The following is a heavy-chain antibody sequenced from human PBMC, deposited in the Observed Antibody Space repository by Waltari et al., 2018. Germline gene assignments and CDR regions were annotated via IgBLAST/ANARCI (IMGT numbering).Heavy chain of an antibody. CDR2: IKQDGSEK. D-gene: IGHD2-2*01. J-gene: IGHJ4*02. CDR1: GFTFSSYW. Sequence: EVQLVESGGGLVQPGGSLRLSCAASGFTFSSYWMSWVRQAPGKGLRWVANIKQDGSEKYYVDSGKGRFTISRDNAKNSLYLQMNSLRAEDTAVYYCARSSCSSTSGWDYWGQGTLVTVSS. CDR3: ARSSCSSTSGWDY. V-gene: IGHV3-7*01.